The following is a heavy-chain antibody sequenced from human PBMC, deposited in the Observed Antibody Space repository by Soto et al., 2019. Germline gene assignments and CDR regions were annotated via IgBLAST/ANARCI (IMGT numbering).Heavy chain of an antibody. CDR2: IYYTGSP. V-gene: IGHV4-31*03. J-gene: IGHJ5*02. Sequence: PSETLPLTCTVSGDSIRRAGHYWSCISQHPGKGLEWIGYIYYTGSPYYNPSLKSRVSLSLDTFQNQFPLKLTSVTAADTAVYYCARSGACGIIITSKWFDPLGQGTLVIVSS. CDR1: GDSIRRAGHY. D-gene: IGHD2-21*01. CDR3: ARSGACGIIITSKWFDP.